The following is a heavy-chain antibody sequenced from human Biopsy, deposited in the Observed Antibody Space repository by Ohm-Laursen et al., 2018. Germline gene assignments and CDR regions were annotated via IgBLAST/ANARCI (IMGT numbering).Heavy chain of an antibody. Sequence: GTLSLTCAVSGYSVTNDYYWGWIRQPPGKGLEWIGNIYYDGITYYNPSLKSRVAMPVDKSKNQFSLSLTSVPDADTAVYYCARVAGGYAYYYGMDVWGQGTTVIVSS. J-gene: IGHJ6*02. V-gene: IGHV4-38-2*01. D-gene: IGHD5-12*01. CDR2: IYYDGIT. CDR1: GYSVTNDYY. CDR3: ARVAGGYAYYYGMDV.